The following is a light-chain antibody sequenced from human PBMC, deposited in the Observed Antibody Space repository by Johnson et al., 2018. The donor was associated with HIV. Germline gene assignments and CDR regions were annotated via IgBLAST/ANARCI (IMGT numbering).Light chain of an antibody. CDR3: GTWDSSLSVYV. CDR2: ETN. J-gene: IGLJ1*01. CDR1: SSNIGNNY. Sequence: QSVLTQPPSVSAAPGQKVTISCSGSSSNIGNNYVSWYQQLPGTAPKLLICETNKRPSGIPDRFSGSKSGTSATLGINGLQTGDEADYYCGTWDSSLSVYVFGTGTKVTVL. V-gene: IGLV1-51*02.